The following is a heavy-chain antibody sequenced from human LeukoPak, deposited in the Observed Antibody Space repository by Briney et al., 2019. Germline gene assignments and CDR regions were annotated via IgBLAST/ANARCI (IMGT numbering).Heavy chain of an antibody. D-gene: IGHD3-22*01. V-gene: IGHV3-30*14. CDR3: ARGPIVVVNDAFDI. CDR1: GFTFSSYA. CDR2: ISYDGSNK. Sequence: GGSLRLSCAASGFTFSSYAMHWVRQAPGKGLEWVAVISYDGSNKYYADSVKGRFTISRDNSKNTLYLQMNSLRAEDTAVYYCARGPIVVVNDAFDIWGQGTMVTVSS. J-gene: IGHJ3*02.